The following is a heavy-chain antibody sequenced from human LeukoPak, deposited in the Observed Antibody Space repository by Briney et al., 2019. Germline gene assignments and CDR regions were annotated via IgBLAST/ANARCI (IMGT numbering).Heavy chain of an antibody. V-gene: IGHV3-9*01. CDR2: ISWNSGSI. Sequence: PGGSLRLSCAASGFTFDDYAMHWVRQAPGKGLEWVSGISWNSGSIGYADSVKGRFTISRDNAKNSLYLQMNSLRAEDTALYYCAKASSSSWYDYWGQGTLVTVSS. CDR1: GFTFDDYA. CDR3: AKASSSSWYDY. J-gene: IGHJ4*02. D-gene: IGHD6-13*01.